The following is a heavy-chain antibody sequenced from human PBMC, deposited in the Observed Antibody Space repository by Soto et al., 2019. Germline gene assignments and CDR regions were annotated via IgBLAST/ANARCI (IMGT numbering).Heavy chain of an antibody. CDR1: GGSISSGGYY. V-gene: IGHV4-31*03. D-gene: IGHD4-4*01. J-gene: IGHJ6*02. CDR2: IYYSGST. Sequence: SETLSLTCTVSGGSISSGGYYWSWIRQHPGKGLEWIGYIYYSGSTYSNPSLKSRVTISVDTSKNQFSLKLSSVTAADTAVYYCARVGLYSNYAYYGMDVWGQGTTVTVPS. CDR3: ARVGLYSNYAYYGMDV.